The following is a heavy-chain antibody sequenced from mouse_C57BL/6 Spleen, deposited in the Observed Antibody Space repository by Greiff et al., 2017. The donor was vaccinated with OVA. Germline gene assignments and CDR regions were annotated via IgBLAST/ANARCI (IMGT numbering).Heavy chain of an antibody. CDR1: GYTFTSYW. CDR2: IDPSDSYT. CDR3: ARRDYDYDRYYAMDY. J-gene: IGHJ4*01. Sequence: QVQLQQPGAELVMPGASVKLSCKASGYTFTSYWMHWVKQRPGQGLEWIGEIDPSDSYTNYNQKFKGKSTLTVDKSSSTAYMQLSSLTSEDSAVYYCARRDYDYDRYYAMDYWGQGTSVTGSS. V-gene: IGHV1-69*01. D-gene: IGHD2-4*01.